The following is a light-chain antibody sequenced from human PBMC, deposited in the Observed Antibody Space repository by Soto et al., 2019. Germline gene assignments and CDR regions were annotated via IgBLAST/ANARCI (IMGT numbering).Light chain of an antibody. CDR1: QSVSSR. CDR3: QHRSNWPLT. J-gene: IGKJ4*01. Sequence: EIVMTQSPGTLSLSPGERATLSCRASQSVSSRLAWYQQKPGQAPRLLIYDASNRATGIPARFSGSGSGTDFTLTISSLEPEDVAVYYCQHRSNWPLTFGGGTKVDIK. V-gene: IGKV3-11*01. CDR2: DAS.